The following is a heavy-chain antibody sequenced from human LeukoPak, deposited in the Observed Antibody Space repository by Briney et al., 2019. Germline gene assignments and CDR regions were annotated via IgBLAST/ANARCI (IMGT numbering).Heavy chain of an antibody. J-gene: IGHJ4*02. Sequence: PGGSLRLSCAASGFTVSNNYMSWVRQAPGKGLEWVSILYTGGTTYYADSVKGRFTISRDNSKNTLYLEMNSLRAEDTAVYYCARGGGGYNFGSDYWGQGTLVTVSS. CDR2: LYTGGTT. CDR3: ARGGGGYNFGSDY. CDR1: GFTVSNNY. V-gene: IGHV3-66*01. D-gene: IGHD5-24*01.